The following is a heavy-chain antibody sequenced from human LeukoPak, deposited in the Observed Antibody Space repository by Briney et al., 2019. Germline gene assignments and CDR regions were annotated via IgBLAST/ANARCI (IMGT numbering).Heavy chain of an antibody. Sequence: PSETLSLTCTVSGGSISSSSYYWGWIRQPPGKGLEWIGSIYYSGSTYYNPSLKSRVTISVDTSKNQFSLKLSSVTAADTAVYYCARDSVYGDYAAPFDYWGQGTLVTVSS. CDR2: IYYSGST. D-gene: IGHD4-17*01. V-gene: IGHV4-39*07. CDR3: ARDSVYGDYAAPFDY. CDR1: GGSISSSSYY. J-gene: IGHJ4*02.